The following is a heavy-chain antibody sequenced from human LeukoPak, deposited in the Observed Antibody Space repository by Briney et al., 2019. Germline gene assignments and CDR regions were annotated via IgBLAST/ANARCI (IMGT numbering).Heavy chain of an antibody. V-gene: IGHV3-15*01. CDR2: MKGKTDGGTT. D-gene: IGHD2-2*01. J-gene: IGHJ6*02. CDR3: TTVRRVGHCSSTRCDAEDV. Sequence: PGGSLRLSCAASGLTFNNAWMNWVRQAPGKGLEWVGRMKGKTDGGTTDYTAPVKGRFTISRDDSKNTLFLQMNSLKTEDTAVYYCTTVRRVGHCSSTRCDAEDVWGQGTTVTVSS. CDR1: GLTFNNAW.